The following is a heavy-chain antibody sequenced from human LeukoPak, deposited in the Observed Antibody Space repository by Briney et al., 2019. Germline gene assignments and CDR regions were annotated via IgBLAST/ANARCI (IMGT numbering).Heavy chain of an antibody. CDR2: IYYSGST. D-gene: IGHD3-3*01. CDR1: GGSISSSSYY. CDR3: ARQWGHYDFWSGYQYYFDY. Sequence: PSETLSLTCTVSGGSISSSSYYWGWIRQPPGKGLEWIGSIYYSGSTYYNPSLKSRVTISVDTSQNQFSLKLSSVTAADTAVYYCARQWGHYDFWSGYQYYFDYWGQGTLVTVSS. J-gene: IGHJ4*02. V-gene: IGHV4-39*01.